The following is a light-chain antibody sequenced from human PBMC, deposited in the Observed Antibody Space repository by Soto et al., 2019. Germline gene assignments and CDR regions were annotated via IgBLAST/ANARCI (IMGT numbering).Light chain of an antibody. CDR3: QQYGSSPYT. CDR1: QSVSSL. J-gene: IGKJ2*01. V-gene: IGKV3-15*01. CDR2: DTS. Sequence: TVLTQSPATLSVSPGERVTLSCRATQSVSSLLAWYQQRPRQAPKLLIYDTSTRATGIPARFSGSGSGTAFTLTVSSLQPEDFAIYYCQQYGSSPYTFGLGTKVDIK.